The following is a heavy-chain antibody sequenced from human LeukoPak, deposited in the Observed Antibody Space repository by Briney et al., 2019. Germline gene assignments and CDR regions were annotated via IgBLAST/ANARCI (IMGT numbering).Heavy chain of an antibody. Sequence: GGSLRLSCAASGFTFSSYAMSWVRQAPGKGLEWVSAISGSGGSTYYADSVKGRFTISRDNSKNTLYLQMNSLRAEDTAVYYCAKDPVPATVLFPYYFDYWGQGTLVTVSS. CDR3: AKDPVPATVLFPYYFDY. CDR2: ISGSGGST. V-gene: IGHV3-23*01. D-gene: IGHD2-2*01. CDR1: GFTFSSYA. J-gene: IGHJ4*02.